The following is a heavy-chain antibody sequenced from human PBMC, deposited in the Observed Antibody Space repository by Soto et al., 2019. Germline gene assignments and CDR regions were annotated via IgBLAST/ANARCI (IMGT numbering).Heavy chain of an antibody. V-gene: IGHV1-18*01. J-gene: IGHJ5*02. CDR3: AKTGGWNWFDP. CDR2: ISPYTGDT. CDR1: GYTFTDYG. Sequence: QVQLVQSGAEVKKPGASVKVSCKASGYTFTDYGISWVRQAPGQGLEWMGWISPYTGDTKYPQRLQGRVTVTADTPTSTAYMELRSLKSDDTAVYYCAKTGGWNWFDPWGQGTLVSVSS. D-gene: IGHD6-19*01.